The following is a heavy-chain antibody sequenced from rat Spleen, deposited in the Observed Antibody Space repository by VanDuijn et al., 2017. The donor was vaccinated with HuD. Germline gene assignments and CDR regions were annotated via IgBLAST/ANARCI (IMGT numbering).Heavy chain of an antibody. CDR1: GFTFSDYN. Sequence: EVQLVESGGGLVQPGRSLKLSCAASGFTFSDYNMAWVRQAPKKGLEWVATISYDGSSTYYRASVKGRFTISRDNAKSTLYLQMDSLRSEETATYYCARHNSGYGYFDYWGQGVMVTVSS. CDR3: ARHNSGYGYFDY. D-gene: IGHD4-3*01. V-gene: IGHV5-7*01. CDR2: ISYDGSST. J-gene: IGHJ2*01.